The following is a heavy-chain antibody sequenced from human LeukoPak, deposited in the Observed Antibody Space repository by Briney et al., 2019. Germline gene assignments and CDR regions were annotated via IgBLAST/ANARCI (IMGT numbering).Heavy chain of an antibody. J-gene: IGHJ3*02. Sequence: GGSLRLSCAASGVGYSVAAMTWVRQAPGKGLEWVSLIGSVGHSTYYGDSVKGRFTISRDNSKNTLSLQMNSRRFEDTAIYYCAKDIELSILGLGTMVTVSS. CDR1: GVGYSVAA. V-gene: IGHV3-23*01. CDR2: IGSVGHST. CDR3: AKDIELSI. D-gene: IGHD3-16*02.